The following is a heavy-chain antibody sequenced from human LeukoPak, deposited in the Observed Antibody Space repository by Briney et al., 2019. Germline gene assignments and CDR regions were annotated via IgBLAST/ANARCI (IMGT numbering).Heavy chain of an antibody. CDR2: IYTSGSI. CDR1: GGSISSGSYY. CDR3: ARNTYGQKWYFDY. D-gene: IGHD5-18*01. Sequence: SQTLSLTCTVSGGSISSGSYYWNWIRQPAGKGLEWIGRIYTSGSINYNPSLKSRVTISVDTSKNQFSLKLSSVTAADTAVYYCARNTYGQKWYFDYWGQGTLVIVSS. J-gene: IGHJ4*02. V-gene: IGHV4-61*02.